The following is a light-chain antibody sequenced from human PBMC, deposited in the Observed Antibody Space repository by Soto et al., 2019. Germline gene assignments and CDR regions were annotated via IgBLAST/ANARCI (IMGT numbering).Light chain of an antibody. CDR3: QQYGSSPPYT. V-gene: IGKV3-20*01. CDR2: GAS. CDR1: QSVSSTF. Sequence: EIVLTQSPGTLSLSPGERATLSCRASQSVSSTFLAWYQHKPGQAPRLLIYGASSRATGIPDRFSGSGSGADFTLTISRLEPKDSAVYYCQQYGSSPPYTFGQGTKLEIK. J-gene: IGKJ2*01.